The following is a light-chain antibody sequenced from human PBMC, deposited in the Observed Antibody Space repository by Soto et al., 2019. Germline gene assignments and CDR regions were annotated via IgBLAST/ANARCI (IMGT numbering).Light chain of an antibody. CDR3: QQYNNWPRT. J-gene: IGKJ1*01. CDR2: GAS. Sequence: ESVLTQSPATLSLSPGERATLSCRASRSVGSSLAWYQQKPGQAPRLLIYGASTRATGIPARFSGSGSGTEFTLTISILQSEDFAVYYCQQYNNWPRTFGQGTKVDIK. CDR1: RSVGSS. V-gene: IGKV3-15*01.